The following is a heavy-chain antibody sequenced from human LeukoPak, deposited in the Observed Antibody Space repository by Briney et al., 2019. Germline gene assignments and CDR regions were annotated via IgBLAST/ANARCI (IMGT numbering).Heavy chain of an antibody. D-gene: IGHD6-13*01. Sequence: PSETLSLTCTVSGGSISTYYWSWIRQPPGKGLEWIGHIYYTGSTNYNPSLKSRVTISVDRSKNQFSLKLSSVTAADTAVYYCARLFFLRRDRYSSKYNWFDPWGQGTLVTVSS. CDR1: GGSISTYY. J-gene: IGHJ5*02. V-gene: IGHV4-59*12. CDR3: ARLFFLRRDRYSSKYNWFDP. CDR2: IYYTGST.